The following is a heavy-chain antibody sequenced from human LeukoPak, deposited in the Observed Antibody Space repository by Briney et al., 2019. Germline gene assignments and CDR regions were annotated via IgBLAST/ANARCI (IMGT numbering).Heavy chain of an antibody. CDR1: GYTFTGYY. Sequence: ASVKVSCKASGYTFTGYYIPWVRQAPGQGLELMGWVNPNSGGTNYAQKFQGRVTMTRDTSISTAYMELSRLRSDDTAVYYCASRATPDYYDSSGLLNYWGQGTLVTVSS. D-gene: IGHD3-22*01. J-gene: IGHJ4*02. CDR3: ASRATPDYYDSSGLLNY. CDR2: VNPNSGGT. V-gene: IGHV1-2*02.